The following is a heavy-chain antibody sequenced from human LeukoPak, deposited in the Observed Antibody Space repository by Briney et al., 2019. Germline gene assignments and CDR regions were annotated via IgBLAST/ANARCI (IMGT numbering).Heavy chain of an antibody. D-gene: IGHD2-2*01. CDR1: GGSISSGDYY. V-gene: IGHV4-30-4*08. CDR2: IYYSGST. CDR3: ARDPTLYCSSTSCLESGAFDI. Sequence: KASETLSLTCTVSGGSISSGDYYWSWIRQPPGKGLEWIGYIYYSGSTYYNPSLKSRVTISVDTSKNQFSLKLSSVTAADTAVYYCARDPTLYCSSTSCLESGAFDIWGQGTMVTVSS. J-gene: IGHJ3*02.